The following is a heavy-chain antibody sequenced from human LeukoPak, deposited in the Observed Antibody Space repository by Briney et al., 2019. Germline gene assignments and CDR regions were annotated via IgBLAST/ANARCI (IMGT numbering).Heavy chain of an antibody. CDR3: AKGAQWLALGECDY. V-gene: IGHV3-23*01. CDR1: GFTFSSYG. Sequence: GGSLRLSCAASGFTFSSYGMSWVRQAPGKGLEWVSAISGSGGGTYYADSVKGRFTISRDNSKNTLYLQMNSLRAEDTAVYYCAKGAQWLALGECDYWGQGTLVTVSS. J-gene: IGHJ4*02. D-gene: IGHD6-19*01. CDR2: ISGSGGGT.